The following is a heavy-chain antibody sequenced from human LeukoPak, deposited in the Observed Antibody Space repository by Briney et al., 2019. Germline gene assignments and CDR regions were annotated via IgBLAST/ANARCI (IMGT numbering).Heavy chain of an antibody. V-gene: IGHV4-39*01. CDR1: GGSISSSSYY. Sequence: SETLSLTCTVSGGSISSSSYYWGWVRQPPGERLEWIGSIYYSGSTYYNTSLKSLVTITVDTSKNQFSLKLSAVTAADTAVYNCARVGATTSFDYWGQGTLVTVSS. J-gene: IGHJ4*02. CDR2: IYYSGST. CDR3: ARVGATTSFDY. D-gene: IGHD1-26*01.